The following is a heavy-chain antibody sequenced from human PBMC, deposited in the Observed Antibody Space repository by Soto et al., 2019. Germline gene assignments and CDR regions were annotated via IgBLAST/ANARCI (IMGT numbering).Heavy chain of an antibody. V-gene: IGHV3-74*01. D-gene: IGHD4-17*01. Sequence: HPGGSLRLSCAASGFTFSSYWMHWVRQAPGKGLVWVSRINSDGSSTSYADSVKGRFTISRDNAKNTLYLQMNSLRAEDTFVYYCARRRRYTVTYNDAFDIGGQGTMVTV. CDR3: ARRRRYTVTYNDAFDI. J-gene: IGHJ3*02. CDR2: INSDGSST. CDR1: GFTFSSYW.